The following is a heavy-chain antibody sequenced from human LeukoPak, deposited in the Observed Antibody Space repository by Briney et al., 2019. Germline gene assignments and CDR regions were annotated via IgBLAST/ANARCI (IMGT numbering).Heavy chain of an antibody. CDR2: VSGNGEYT. CDR1: GFNLSSYA. CDR3: ARVLREFFGSGTYVNTFDY. Sequence: GGSLRLSCAASGFNLSSYAMSWDRQAPGKGLEGVSGVSGNGEYTYCAGSVKGRYTISRDNSKNTLYLKMNNLRAEDTAVYYCARVLREFFGSGTYVNTFDYWGQGTLVTVSS. D-gene: IGHD3-10*01. V-gene: IGHV3-23*01. J-gene: IGHJ4*02.